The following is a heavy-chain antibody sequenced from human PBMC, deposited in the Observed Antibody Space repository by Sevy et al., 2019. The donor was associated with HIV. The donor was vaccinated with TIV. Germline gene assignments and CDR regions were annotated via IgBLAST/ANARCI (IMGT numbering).Heavy chain of an antibody. CDR1: GYTFSSYG. CDR2: ISDYNGYT. D-gene: IGHD3-10*01. CDR3: AREGYYYRSGTYRPPNYYGMDV. J-gene: IGHJ6*02. Sequence: ASVKVSCKASGYTFSSYGISWVRQAPGQGLEWMGWISDYNGYTNYAHKFQGRVTMSTESSTRTAYMELRSLRSDDTAVYFCAREGYYYRSGTYRPPNYYGMDVWGQGTAVTVSS. V-gene: IGHV1-18*01.